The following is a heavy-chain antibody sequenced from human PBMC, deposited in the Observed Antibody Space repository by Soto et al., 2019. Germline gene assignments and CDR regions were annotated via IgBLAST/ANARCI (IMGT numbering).Heavy chain of an antibody. D-gene: IGHD2-21*02. J-gene: IGHJ6*02. CDR1: GFTFSVYA. CDR2: VTANGGST. V-gene: IGHV3-23*01. Sequence: GGSLRLSCAAPGFTFSVYAMTWVRQAPGEGLEWVSAVTANGGSTYSADSVKGRFTISRDNSKNTLFLQMNSLRAEDTAVYYCASLGVGDWANYYYYYGMDVWGQGTTVTVSS. CDR3: ASLGVGDWANYYYYYGMDV.